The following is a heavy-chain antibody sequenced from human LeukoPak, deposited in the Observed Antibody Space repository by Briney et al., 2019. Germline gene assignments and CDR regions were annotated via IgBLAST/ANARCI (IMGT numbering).Heavy chain of an antibody. CDR1: GYTFTSYD. D-gene: IGHD1-7*01. CDR3: ARRVYNWNYMLYGMDV. CDR2: MNPNSGNT. J-gene: IGHJ6*02. V-gene: IGHV1-8*01. Sequence: ASVKVSCKGSGYTFTSYDINWVRQATGQGLEWMGWMNPNSGNTGYAQKFQGRVTMTRNPSISTAYMELSSLRSEDTAVYYCARRVYNWNYMLYGMDVWGQGTTVTVSS.